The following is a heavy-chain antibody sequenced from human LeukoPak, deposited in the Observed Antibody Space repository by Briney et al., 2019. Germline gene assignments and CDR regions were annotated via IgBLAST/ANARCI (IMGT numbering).Heavy chain of an antibody. V-gene: IGHV4-39*07. CDR3: ARDWAAGFDY. CDR2: INYSGYT. Sequence: SETLSLTCTVSGGSISSSTVYWGWIRQPPGKGLEWIGGINYSGYTYYNPSLKSRVTISVDTPKNQFSLKLSSVTAADTAVYYCARDWAAGFDYWGQGTLVTVSS. J-gene: IGHJ4*02. D-gene: IGHD6-25*01. CDR1: GGSISSSTVY.